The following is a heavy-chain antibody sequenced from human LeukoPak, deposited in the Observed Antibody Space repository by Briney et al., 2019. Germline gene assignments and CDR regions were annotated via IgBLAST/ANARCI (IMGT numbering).Heavy chain of an antibody. V-gene: IGHV3-30*02. CDR1: GLTFNMYD. CDR2: IRSDGGTE. D-gene: IGHD3-22*01. CDR3: ATDALFSSGSFFEY. J-gene: IGHJ4*02. Sequence: PGGSLRLSCAASGLTFNMYDMHWVRQAPGKGLEWVAFIRSDGGTEYYADSMEGRFKITRDNSENTLYLQMNSLRVEDTAVYFCATDALFSSGSFFEYWGQGILVTVSS.